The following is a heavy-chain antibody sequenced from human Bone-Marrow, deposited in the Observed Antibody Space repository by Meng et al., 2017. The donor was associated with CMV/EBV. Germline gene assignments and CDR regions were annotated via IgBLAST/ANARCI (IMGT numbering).Heavy chain of an antibody. Sequence: SVKVSCKASGGTFSSYAISWVRQAPGQGLEWMGGIIPIFGTANYAQKFQGRVTITTDESTSTAYMELSSLRSEDTAVYYCASRLEGFLGDYYYYGMDVWGQGNTVTVDS. J-gene: IGHJ6*01. CDR3: ASRLEGFLGDYYYYGMDV. CDR1: GGTFSSYA. CDR2: IIPIFGTA. V-gene: IGHV1-69*05. D-gene: IGHD3-3*01.